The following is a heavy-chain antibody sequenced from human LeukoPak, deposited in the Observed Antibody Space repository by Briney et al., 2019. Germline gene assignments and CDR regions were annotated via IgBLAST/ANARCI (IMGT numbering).Heavy chain of an antibody. Sequence: GGSLRLSCAASGFTFSSSAMSWVRQAPGKGLEWVSVISANGGSTYYADSVKGRFTISRDNSKNTLYLQMNSLRAEDTAVYYCARNLYSSSFHWGQGTPVTVSS. CDR3: ARNLYSSSFH. CDR2: ISANGGST. CDR1: GFTFSSSA. J-gene: IGHJ4*02. V-gene: IGHV3-23*01. D-gene: IGHD6-13*01.